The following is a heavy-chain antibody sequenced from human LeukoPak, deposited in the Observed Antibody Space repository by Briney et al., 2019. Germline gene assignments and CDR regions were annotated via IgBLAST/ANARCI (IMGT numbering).Heavy chain of an antibody. CDR3: ARYPSSGWYALFVNNWFDP. V-gene: IGHV3-21*01. J-gene: IGHJ5*02. D-gene: IGHD6-19*01. CDR2: ISSSSSYI. Sequence: PGGSLRLSCAASGFTFSSYSMNWVRQAPGKGLEWVSSISSSSSYIYYADSVKGRFTISRDNAKNSLYLQMNSLRAEDTAVYYCARYPSSGWYALFVNNWFDPWGQGTLVTVSS. CDR1: GFTFSSYS.